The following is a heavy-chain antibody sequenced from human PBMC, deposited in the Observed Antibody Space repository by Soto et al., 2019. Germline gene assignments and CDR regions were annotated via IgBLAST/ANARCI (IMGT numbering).Heavy chain of an antibody. CDR3: ARDGCTNGVCYLSY. V-gene: IGHV1-18*01. Sequence: ASVKVSCKASGSTFTSYGISWVRQAPGQGLEWMGWISPYNGNTNFAQKVQGRVTMTTDTSTSTAYMELRSLRSDDTAVYYCARDGCTNGVCYLSYWGQGTLVTVSS. CDR2: ISPYNGNT. J-gene: IGHJ4*02. D-gene: IGHD2-8*01. CDR1: GSTFTSYG.